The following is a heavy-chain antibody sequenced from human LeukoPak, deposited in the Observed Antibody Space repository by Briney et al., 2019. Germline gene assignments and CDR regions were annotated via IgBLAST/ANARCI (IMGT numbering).Heavy chain of an antibody. CDR1: GFTVSSNY. V-gene: IGHV3-66*02. Sequence: PGGSLRLSCAASGFTVSSNYKSWVRQAPGKGLEWVSVIYSGGSTYYADSVKGRFTISRDNSKNTLYLQMNSLRAEDTAVYYCARGLTDYYDFWSGYYTGIYFDYWGQGTLVTVSS. CDR3: ARGLTDYYDFWSGYYTGIYFDY. J-gene: IGHJ4*02. D-gene: IGHD3-3*01. CDR2: IYSGGST.